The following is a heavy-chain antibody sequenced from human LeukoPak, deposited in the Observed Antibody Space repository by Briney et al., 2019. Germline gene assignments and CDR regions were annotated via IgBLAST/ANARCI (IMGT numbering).Heavy chain of an antibody. CDR2: IYYSGST. D-gene: IGHD6-6*01. CDR1: GGSMSPYH. Sequence: SESLSLTCTVSGGSMSPYHWGWIRQPPGKGLEWTGYIYYSGSTNYNPSLKSRVTISVDTSKNQFSLKLSSVTAADTAVYYCAGWRYSSSPEWFDPWGQGTLVTVSS. V-gene: IGHV4-59*01. CDR3: AGWRYSSSPEWFDP. J-gene: IGHJ5*02.